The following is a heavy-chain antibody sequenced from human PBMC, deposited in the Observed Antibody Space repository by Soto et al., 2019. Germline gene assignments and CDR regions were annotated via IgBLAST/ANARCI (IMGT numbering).Heavy chain of an antibody. D-gene: IGHD2-15*01. Sequence: ASVKVSCKASGGTFSSYAISWVRQAPGQGLEWMGGIIPIFGTANYAQKFQGRVTITADESTSTAYMELSSLRYADTAVDYGARVRYNCSGGSGNCSYYYYGMDGWGQGNTVTLS. CDR3: ARVRYNCSGGSGNCSYYYYGMDG. CDR1: GGTFSSYA. J-gene: IGHJ6*02. CDR2: IIPIFGTA. V-gene: IGHV1-69*13.